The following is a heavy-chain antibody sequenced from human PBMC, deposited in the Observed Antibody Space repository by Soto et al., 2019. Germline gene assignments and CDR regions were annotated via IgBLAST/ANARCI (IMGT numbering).Heavy chain of an antibody. CDR2: VSAYNDNT. Sequence: QVQLVQSGAEVKKPGASMKVSCKASGFTFTSYGISWVRQAPGQGLEWMGWVSAYNDNTHYAQKLQGRVTMTTDTSTTPAYLELRSLRSDDTAVYYCARGGSSWQPHEDSWGQGTLVTVSS. J-gene: IGHJ4*02. CDR1: GFTFTSYG. V-gene: IGHV1-18*01. CDR3: ARGGSSWQPHEDS. D-gene: IGHD6-13*01.